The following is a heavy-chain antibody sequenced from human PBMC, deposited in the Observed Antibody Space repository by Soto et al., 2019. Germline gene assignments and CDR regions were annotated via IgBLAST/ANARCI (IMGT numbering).Heavy chain of an antibody. J-gene: IGHJ6*02. CDR2: ISSSSSYI. D-gene: IGHD6-13*01. CDR3: ARDLHSSSWLYYYYGMDV. V-gene: IGHV3-21*01. Sequence: GGSLRLSCAASGFTFSSYSMNWVRQAPGKGLEWVSSISSSSSYIYYADSVKGRFTISRDNAKNSLYLQMNSLRAEDTAVYYCARDLHSSSWLYYYYGMDVWGQGTTVTVSS. CDR1: GFTFSSYS.